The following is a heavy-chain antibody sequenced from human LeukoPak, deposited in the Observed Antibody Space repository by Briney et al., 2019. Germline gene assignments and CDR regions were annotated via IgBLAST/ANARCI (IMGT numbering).Heavy chain of an antibody. CDR2: VSASGAST. V-gene: IGHV3-23*01. D-gene: IGHD3-9*01. Sequence: GGSLRLSCAASGFSFSNYGMSWVRQAPGKGLEWVSGVSASGASTYSEDSVKGRFIISRDNSKNMVFLQMNSLRAEDTAVYYCARQPTAWFVDYWGQGILVTVSS. CDR3: ARQPTAWFVDY. J-gene: IGHJ4*02. CDR1: GFSFSNYG.